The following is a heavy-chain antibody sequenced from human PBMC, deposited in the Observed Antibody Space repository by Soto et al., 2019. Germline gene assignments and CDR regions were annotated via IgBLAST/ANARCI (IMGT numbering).Heavy chain of an antibody. Sequence: VQLVESGGGLIQPGGSLRLSCAASGFTVSNNHMTWVRQAAGKGLELVSFVHGGGSTSYADSVKGRCTISRDNSKNTLYLQMDSLRAEDTAIYYCAGRLTTAASLDYWGRGTLVTVSS. CDR3: AGRLTTAASLDY. D-gene: IGHD3-16*01. CDR1: GFTVSNNH. CDR2: VHGGGST. J-gene: IGHJ4*02. V-gene: IGHV3-53*01.